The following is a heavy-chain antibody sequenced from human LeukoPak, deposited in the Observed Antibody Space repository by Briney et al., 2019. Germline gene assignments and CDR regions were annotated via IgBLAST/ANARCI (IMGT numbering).Heavy chain of an antibody. V-gene: IGHV1-18*01. D-gene: IGHD2-2*01. CDR3: ARYQLLEKNWFDP. CDR2: ISPYNANT. CDR1: GYTFTSHG. Sequence: ASVKVSCKASGYTFTSHGISWARQAPGQGLEWMGWISPYNANTNYAQKFQGRVTMTTDTSTSTAYMELRSLRSDDTAVYYCARYQLLEKNWFDPWGQGTLVTVSS. J-gene: IGHJ5*02.